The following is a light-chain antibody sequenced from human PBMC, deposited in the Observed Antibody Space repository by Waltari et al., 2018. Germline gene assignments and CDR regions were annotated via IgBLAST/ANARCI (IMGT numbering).Light chain of an antibody. V-gene: IGKV1-39*01. CDR1: QYFSRY. CDR3: QQSSSTPYT. CDR2: DAS. Sequence: DIQMTQSPSSLSASVADRVTISCRASQYFSRYLNWYQKKPGKAPKLVIYDASRLQSGVPARFSGSGSGTDFTLTISSLQPEDFATYYWQQSSSTPYTFGQVTKLEIK. J-gene: IGKJ2*01.